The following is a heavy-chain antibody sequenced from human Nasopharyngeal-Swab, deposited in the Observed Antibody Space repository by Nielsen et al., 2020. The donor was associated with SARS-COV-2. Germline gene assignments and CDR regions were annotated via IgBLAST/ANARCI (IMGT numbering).Heavy chain of an antibody. CDR2: MYHSGST. V-gene: IGHV4-30-2*01. J-gene: IGHJ5*02. CDR1: GGSISSGTFS. CDR3: ARVSGDRVWFGDGNWFDP. Sequence: SETLSLTCAVSGGSISSGTFSWSWIRQPPGKGLEWIGYMYHSGSTYYNPSLRGRVAISVDRPRNQLSLNLTSVTAADTAVYYCARVSGDRVWFGDGNWFDPWGQGILVTVSS. D-gene: IGHD3-10*01.